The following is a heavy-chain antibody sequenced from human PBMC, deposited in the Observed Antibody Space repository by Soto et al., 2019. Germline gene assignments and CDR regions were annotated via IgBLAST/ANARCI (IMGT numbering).Heavy chain of an antibody. CDR3: AREPLGYCSSTSCHTRTVYFDY. V-gene: IGHV3-11*06. D-gene: IGHD2-2*01. CDR1: GFTFSDYY. Sequence: GGSLRLSFAASGFTFSDYYMSWIRQAPGKGLEWVSYISSSSSYTNYADSVKGRFTISRDNAKNSLYLQMNSLRAEDTAVYYCAREPLGYCSSTSCHTRTVYFDYWGQGTLVTVSS. CDR2: ISSSSSYT. J-gene: IGHJ4*02.